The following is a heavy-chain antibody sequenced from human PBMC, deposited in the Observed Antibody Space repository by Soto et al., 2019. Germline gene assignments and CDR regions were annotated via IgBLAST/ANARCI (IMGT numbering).Heavy chain of an antibody. V-gene: IGHV3-21*01. CDR2: ISSSSSYI. CDR3: ARVLRGAAGYYYYYGMDV. D-gene: IGHD6-13*01. J-gene: IGHJ6*02. CDR1: GFTFSSYS. Sequence: LRLSCAASGFTFSSYSMNWVRQAPGKGLEWVSSISSSSSYIYYADSVKGRFTISRDNAKNSLYLQMNSLRAEDTAVYYCARVLRGAAGYYYYYGMDVWGQGTTVTVSS.